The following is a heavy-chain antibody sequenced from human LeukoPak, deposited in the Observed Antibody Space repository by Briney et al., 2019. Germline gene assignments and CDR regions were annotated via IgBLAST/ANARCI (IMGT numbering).Heavy chain of an antibody. CDR2: INSDGRST. D-gene: IGHD1-26*01. CDR3: ARDDSGARAHY. V-gene: IGHV3-74*01. CDR1: GFTFSSYW. Sequence: GGSLRLSCAASGFTFSSYWMHWVRHAPGKGLVWVSRINSDGRSTSYGDSVKGRFTISRDNAKNTLYLQMNSLRAEDTAVYYCARDDSGARAHYWGQGALVTVSS. J-gene: IGHJ4*02.